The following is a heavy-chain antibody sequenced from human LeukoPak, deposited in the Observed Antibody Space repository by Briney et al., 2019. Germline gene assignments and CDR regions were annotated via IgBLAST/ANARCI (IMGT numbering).Heavy chain of an antibody. CDR1: GYNFPTYW. D-gene: IGHD5-24*01. CDR2: TYPSDSDT. Sequence: GESLKISCKGSGYNFPTYWIGWVRQMPGKGLEWMGITYPSDSDTRYSPSFQGQVTISADKSISTAYLQWSSLKASDTAMYYCARLGGRELRYWGQGTLVTVSS. CDR3: ARLGGRELRY. J-gene: IGHJ4*02. V-gene: IGHV5-51*01.